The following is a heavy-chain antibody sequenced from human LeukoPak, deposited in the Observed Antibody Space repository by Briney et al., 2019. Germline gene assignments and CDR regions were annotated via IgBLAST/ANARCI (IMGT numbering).Heavy chain of an antibody. CDR3: ARDLLRGESGSWFEAFDI. V-gene: IGHV4-61*02. Sequence: SETLSLTCTVSGDSLSSGPYFWNWVRQPAGKGLEWIGRISTRGTTTYNPSLKSRLTLSVDTSNNQFSLSLNSVTAADTAIYYCARDLLRGESGSWFEAFDIWGQGTMVTVSS. D-gene: IGHD6-13*01. CDR1: GDSLSSGPYF. J-gene: IGHJ3*02. CDR2: ISTRGTT.